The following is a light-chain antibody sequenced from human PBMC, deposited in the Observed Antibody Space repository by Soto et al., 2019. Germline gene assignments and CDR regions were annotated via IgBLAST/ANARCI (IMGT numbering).Light chain of an antibody. V-gene: IGLV2-23*01. J-gene: IGLJ1*01. CDR2: EGI. Sequence: QSALTQPASVSGSPGQSITISCTGSSNTIGGYNVVSWYQQHPGEAPKVIIYEGIKRPSGVSNRFSGAISGSTASLTISGLQAEDEADYYCCSYVGATTYVFGSGTKLTVL. CDR3: CSYVGATTYV. CDR1: SNTIGGYNV.